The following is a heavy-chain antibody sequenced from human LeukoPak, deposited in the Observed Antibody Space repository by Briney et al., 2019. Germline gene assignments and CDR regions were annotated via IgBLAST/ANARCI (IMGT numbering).Heavy chain of an antibody. Sequence: GGSQRLSCAASGFDFSSNWMHWVRHAPGQGLVWVSRIKGDGISTNYADSVKGRFTISRDIAKNTLYLQMNSLRAEDTGVYYCAKDHYWSIDYWGRGTLVTVSS. V-gene: IGHV3-74*01. CDR3: AKDHYWSIDY. CDR1: GFDFSSNW. D-gene: IGHD3-3*01. J-gene: IGHJ4*02. CDR2: IKGDGIST.